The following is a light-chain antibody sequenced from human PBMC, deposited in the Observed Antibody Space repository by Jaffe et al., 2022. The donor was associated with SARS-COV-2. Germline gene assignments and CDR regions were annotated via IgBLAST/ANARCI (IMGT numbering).Light chain of an antibody. Sequence: QSALTQPPSASGSPGQSVAISCTGTSSDVGGYNYVSWYQQHPGKAPKLIIYEVNKRPSGVPDRFSGSKSGNTASLAVSGLQAEDEADYFCSSYGANNNFYVLFGGGTKLTVL. CDR1: SSDVGGYNY. CDR3: SSYGANNNFYVL. V-gene: IGLV2-8*01. CDR2: EVN. J-gene: IGLJ3*02.